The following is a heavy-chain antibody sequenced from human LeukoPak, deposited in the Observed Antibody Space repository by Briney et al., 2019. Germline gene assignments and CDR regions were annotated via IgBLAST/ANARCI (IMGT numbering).Heavy chain of an antibody. Sequence: ASVKVSCKVSGYTLTELSMHWVRQAPGKGLEWMGGFDPEDGETIYAQKFQGRVTMTEDTSTDTAYMELSSLRSEDTAVYYCATAPKAFGTPGDFDYWGQGTLVTVSS. V-gene: IGHV1-24*01. CDR1: GYTLTELS. CDR2: FDPEDGET. D-gene: IGHD1-1*01. J-gene: IGHJ4*02. CDR3: ATAPKAFGTPGDFDY.